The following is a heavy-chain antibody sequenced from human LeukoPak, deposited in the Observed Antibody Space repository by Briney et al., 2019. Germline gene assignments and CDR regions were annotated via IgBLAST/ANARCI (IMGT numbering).Heavy chain of an antibody. CDR2: IIPIFGTA. J-gene: IGHJ2*01. D-gene: IGHD2-2*01. CDR1: GGTFSSYA. Sequence: ASVKVSCKASGGTFSSYAISWVRQAPGQGLEWMGGIIPIFGTANYAQKFQGRVTITTDESTSTAYMELSSLRSEDTAVYYCAMPDTRYCSSTSCFKNLDFELWGRGPLVTVSS. CDR3: AMPDTRYCSSTSCFKNLDFEL. V-gene: IGHV1-69*05.